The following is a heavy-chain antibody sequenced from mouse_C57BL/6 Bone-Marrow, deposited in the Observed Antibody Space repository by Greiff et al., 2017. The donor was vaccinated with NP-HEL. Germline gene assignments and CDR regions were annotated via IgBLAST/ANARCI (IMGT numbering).Heavy chain of an antibody. V-gene: IGHV5-17*01. CDR3: ARPAH. CDR2: ISSGSSTI. Sequence: EVKLVESGGGLVKPGGSLKLSCAASGFTFSDYGMHWVRQAPEKGLEWVAYISSGSSTIYYADTVQGRFTISRDNAKNTLFLQMTSLRSEDTAMYYCARPAHWGQGTTLTVSS. J-gene: IGHJ2*01. CDR1: GFTFSDYG.